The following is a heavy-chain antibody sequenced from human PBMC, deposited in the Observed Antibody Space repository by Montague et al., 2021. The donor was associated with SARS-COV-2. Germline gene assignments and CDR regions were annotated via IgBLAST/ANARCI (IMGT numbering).Heavy chain of an antibody. Sequence: SETLSLTCTVSGGSISSSSYYWGWIRQPPGKGLEWIGSIYYSGSTYYNPSLKSRVTISIDTSKNQFSLKLSSVTAADTAVYYRARSTLLRFGTALGNLFDHWGQGTLVTVSS. CDR2: IYYSGST. D-gene: IGHD3-10*01. J-gene: IGHJ5*02. V-gene: IGHV4-39*01. CDR1: GGSISSSSYY. CDR3: ARSTLLRFGTALGNLFDH.